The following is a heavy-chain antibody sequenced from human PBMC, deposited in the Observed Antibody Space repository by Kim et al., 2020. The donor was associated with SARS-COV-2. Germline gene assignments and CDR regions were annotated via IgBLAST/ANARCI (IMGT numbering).Heavy chain of an antibody. V-gene: IGHV4-39*07. CDR3: ARVARPYYDSSGYTRDRAYYFDY. CDR1: GGSISSSSYY. J-gene: IGHJ4*02. Sequence: SETLSLTCTVSGGSISSSSYYWGWIRQPPGKGLEWIGSIYYSGSTYYNPSLKSRVTISVDTSKNQFSLKLSSVTAADTAVYYCARVARPYYDSSGYTRDRAYYFDYWGQGTLVTVSS. CDR2: IYYSGST. D-gene: IGHD3-22*01.